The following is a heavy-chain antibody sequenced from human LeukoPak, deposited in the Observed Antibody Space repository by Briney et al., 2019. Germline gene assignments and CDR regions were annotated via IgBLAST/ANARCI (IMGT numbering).Heavy chain of an antibody. CDR1: GFTFSSYG. D-gene: IGHD1-26*01. J-gene: IGHJ6*03. V-gene: IGHV3-30*12. CDR2: ISYDGSNK. Sequence: GGSLRLSCAASGFTFSSYGMHWVRQAPGKGLEWVAVISYDGSNKYYADSVKGRFTISRDNAKNSLYLQMNSLRAEDTAVYYCARDGGSYYPYFYYYYMDVWGKGTTVTVSS. CDR3: ARDGGSYYPYFYYYYMDV.